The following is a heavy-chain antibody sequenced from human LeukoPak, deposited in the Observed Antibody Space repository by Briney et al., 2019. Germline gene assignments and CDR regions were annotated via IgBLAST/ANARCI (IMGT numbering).Heavy chain of an antibody. J-gene: IGHJ4*02. CDR1: GLTFCNYG. Sequence: GGSLRLSCAAAGLTFCNYGMHWVRQAPGKGLQWVAYIRYDGRNKYSADSVKGRFTIYRDNSKSTLYLQMNSLRPEDTAVYYCAKGAKYCRGGTCFLEYWGQGTLVTVSS. CDR3: AKGAKYCRGGTCFLEY. D-gene: IGHD2-15*01. V-gene: IGHV3-30*02. CDR2: IRYDGRNK.